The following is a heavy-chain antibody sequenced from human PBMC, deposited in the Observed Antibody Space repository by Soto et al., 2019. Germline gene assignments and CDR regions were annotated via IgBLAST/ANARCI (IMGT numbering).Heavy chain of an antibody. V-gene: IGHV4-30-2*01. D-gene: IGHD6-19*01. CDR3: AGMPYTSGLRFDP. CDR2: IYQSGVT. Sequence: LSLTCNMSGDFYSISTYSWSWIRQPPGKALQWIGFIYQSGVTSYNPSLASRVSISLDRSNNQCSLKLKSVTAADTAVYFCAGMPYTSGLRFDPWGPGTLVTVAS. CDR1: GDFYSISTYS. J-gene: IGHJ5*02.